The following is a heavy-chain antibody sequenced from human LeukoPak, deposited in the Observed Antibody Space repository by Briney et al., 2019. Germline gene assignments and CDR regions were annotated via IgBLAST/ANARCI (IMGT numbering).Heavy chain of an antibody. CDR2: IFYSRST. D-gene: IGHD1-26*01. CDR3: ARDVANSSPTIDF. CDR1: GGSVSSGSYY. V-gene: IGHV4-61*01. Sequence: PPETLSLTCTVSGGSVSSGSYYWSWIRQPPGKGLEWIAYIFYSRSTNYNPSLKSRVTISADTSKNQFSLKLSSVTAADTAVYYCARDVANSSPTIDFWCQGILVPVSS. J-gene: IGHJ4*02.